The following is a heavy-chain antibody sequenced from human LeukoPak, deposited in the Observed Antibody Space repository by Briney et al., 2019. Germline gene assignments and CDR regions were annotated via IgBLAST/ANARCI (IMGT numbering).Heavy chain of an antibody. Sequence: GGSLRLSCAASGFTFSNAWMSWVRQAPGKGLEWVGRIKSKTDGGTTDYAAPVKGKFTISRDDSKNTLYLQMNSLKTEDTAVYYCTTYYDSSGYYGYWGQGTLVTVSS. CDR2: IKSKTDGGTT. CDR3: TTYYDSSGYYGY. CDR1: GFTFSNAW. V-gene: IGHV3-15*01. J-gene: IGHJ4*02. D-gene: IGHD3-22*01.